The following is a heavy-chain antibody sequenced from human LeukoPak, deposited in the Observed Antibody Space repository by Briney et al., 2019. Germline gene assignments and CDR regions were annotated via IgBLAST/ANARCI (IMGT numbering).Heavy chain of an antibody. J-gene: IGHJ5*02. CDR2: IYYSGST. D-gene: IGHD6-6*01. CDR1: GGSISSGDYY. CDR3: ASGHSSSSVSRSFTWFDP. Sequence: KPSETLSLTCTVSGGSISSGDYYWSWIRQPPGKGLEWIGYIYYSGSTFYNPSLKSRVTISVDTSKNQFSLKLSSVTAADTAVYYCASGHSSSSVSRSFTWFDPWGQGTLVTVSS. V-gene: IGHV4-30-4*01.